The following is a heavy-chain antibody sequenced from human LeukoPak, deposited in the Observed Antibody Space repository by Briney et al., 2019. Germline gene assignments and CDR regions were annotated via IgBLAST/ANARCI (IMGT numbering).Heavy chain of an antibody. D-gene: IGHD2-2*01. V-gene: IGHV4-61*02. CDR3: AREPRVPAAIYNWFDP. CDR1: GGSISSGSYY. CDR2: IYTSGST. J-gene: IGHJ5*02. Sequence: SETLSLTCTVSGGSISSGSYYWSWLRQPAGKGLEWIGRIYTSGSTNYNPSLKSRVTISVDTSKNQFSLKLSSVTAADTAVYYCAREPRVPAAIYNWFDPWGQGTLVTVSS.